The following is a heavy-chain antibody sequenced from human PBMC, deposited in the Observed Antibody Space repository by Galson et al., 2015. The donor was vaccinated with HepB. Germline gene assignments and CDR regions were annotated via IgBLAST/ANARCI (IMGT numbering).Heavy chain of an antibody. J-gene: IGHJ4*02. D-gene: IGHD4-17*01. V-gene: IGHV3-23*01. CDR3: AKDRPEGRLRGYFDF. CDR2: FGGTT. CDR1: GFTFSSYA. Sequence: SLRLSCAASGFTFSSYAMSWVRQAPGKGLEWVSTFGGTTYYADSVKGRFTISRDNSKNTLYLQMNSLRVEDTAVYYCAKDRPEGRLRGYFDFWGQGTLVTVSS.